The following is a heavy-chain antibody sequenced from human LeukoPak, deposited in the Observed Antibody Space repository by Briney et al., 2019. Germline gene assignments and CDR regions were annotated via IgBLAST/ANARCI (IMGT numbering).Heavy chain of an antibody. CDR1: GFTVITND. V-gene: IGHV3-53*01. D-gene: IGHD2-15*01. Sequence: GGSLRLSCAASGFTVITNDMTWVRQAPGKGLEWVSVLYSDGNTKYADSVQGRFTISRDNSKNTLYLEMNSLRAEDTAVYYCARDLTPDYWGQGTLVTVSS. CDR2: LYSDGNT. J-gene: IGHJ4*02. CDR3: ARDLTPDY.